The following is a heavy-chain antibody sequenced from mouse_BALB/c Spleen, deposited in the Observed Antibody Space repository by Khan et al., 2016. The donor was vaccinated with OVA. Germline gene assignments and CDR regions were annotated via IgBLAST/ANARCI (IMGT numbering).Heavy chain of an antibody. CDR2: INPNNGGT. V-gene: IGHV1S81*02. CDR3: TRSGYGSFAY. J-gene: IGHJ3*01. D-gene: IGHD2-2*01. Sequence: QVQLKQSGAELVKPGASVKLSCKASGYTFTSYYMYWVKQRPGQGLEWIGEINPNNGGTNFNEKFKSKATLTVDKSSSTAYMQLSSLTSEDSAVYDCTRSGYGSFAYWGQGTLVTVSA. CDR1: GYTFTSYY.